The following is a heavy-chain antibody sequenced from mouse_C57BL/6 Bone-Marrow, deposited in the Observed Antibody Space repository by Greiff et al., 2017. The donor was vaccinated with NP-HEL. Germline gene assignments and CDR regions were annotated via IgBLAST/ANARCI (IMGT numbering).Heavy chain of an antibody. V-gene: IGHV1-15*01. CDR1: GYTFTDYE. J-gene: IGHJ3*01. CDR3: TDDYGWRFAY. CDR2: IDPETGGT. Sequence: LVESGAELVRPGASVTLSCKASGYTFTDYEMHWVKQTPVHGLEWIGAIDPETGGTAYNQKFKGKAILTADKSSSTAYMELRSLTSEDSAVYYCTDDYGWRFAYWGQGTLVTVSA. D-gene: IGHD2-4*01.